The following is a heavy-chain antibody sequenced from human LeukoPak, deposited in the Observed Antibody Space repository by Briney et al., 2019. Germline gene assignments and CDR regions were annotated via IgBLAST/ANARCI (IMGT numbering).Heavy chain of an antibody. D-gene: IGHD5-18*01. CDR2: ISSSSSYI. Sequence: PGGSLRLSCAASRFTFSSYSMNWVRQAPGKGLEWVSSISSSSSYIYYADSVKGRFTISRDNAKNSLYLQMNSLRAEDTAVYYCASDTAMATEGYWGQGTLVTVSS. CDR3: ASDTAMATEGY. J-gene: IGHJ4*02. V-gene: IGHV3-21*01. CDR1: RFTFSSYS.